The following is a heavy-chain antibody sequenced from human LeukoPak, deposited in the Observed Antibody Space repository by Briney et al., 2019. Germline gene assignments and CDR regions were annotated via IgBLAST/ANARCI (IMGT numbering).Heavy chain of an antibody. Sequence: PGGSLRLSCAASGFTFSSYEMNWVRQAPGKGLEWVSYISSSGSTIYYADSVKGRFTISRDNAKNSLYLQMNSLRAEGTAVYYCARQLWFGELNWFDPWGQGTLVTVSS. V-gene: IGHV3-48*03. J-gene: IGHJ5*02. CDR3: ARQLWFGELNWFDP. CDR1: GFTFSSYE. CDR2: ISSSGSTI. D-gene: IGHD3-10*01.